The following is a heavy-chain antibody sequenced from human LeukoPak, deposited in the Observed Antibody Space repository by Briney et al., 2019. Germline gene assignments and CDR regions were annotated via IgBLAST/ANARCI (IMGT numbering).Heavy chain of an antibody. CDR1: GYSFTSYW. Sequence: GESLKISCKGSGYSFTSYWIGWVRQMPGKGLEWMGIIYPGDSDTRYSPSFQGQVTISADKSISTAYLQWSSLKASDTAMYYCARQVHYYDSSGYYYGNWFDPWGQGTLVTVSS. CDR3: ARQVHYYDSSGYYYGNWFDP. CDR2: IYPGDSDT. V-gene: IGHV5-51*01. J-gene: IGHJ5*02. D-gene: IGHD3-22*01.